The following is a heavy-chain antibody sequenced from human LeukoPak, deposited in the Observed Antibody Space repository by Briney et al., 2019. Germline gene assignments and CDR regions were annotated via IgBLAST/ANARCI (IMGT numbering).Heavy chain of an antibody. Sequence: GGSLRLSCAASGFTFCSYAMHWVRQAPGQGLEWVAVISYDGSNKYYADSVKGRFTISRDNSKNTLYLQMNSLRAEDTAVYYCARGSSGSYAYYFDYWGQGTLVTVSS. D-gene: IGHD1-26*01. CDR3: ARGSSGSYAYYFDY. CDR1: GFTFCSYA. J-gene: IGHJ4*02. CDR2: ISYDGSNK. V-gene: IGHV3-30-3*01.